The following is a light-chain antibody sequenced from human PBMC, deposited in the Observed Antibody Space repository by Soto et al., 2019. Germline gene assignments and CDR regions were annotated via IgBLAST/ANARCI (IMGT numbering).Light chain of an antibody. J-gene: IGKJ1*01. V-gene: IGKV3-20*01. Sequence: EIVLTQSPGTLSLSPGERATLSCRASQSVSSNYLAWYQQKPGQAPRLLIYGASSRATGIPDRFSGSGSGTDFTLTISRLEPEDFAVYYCQQYDSSPVTFGQVTKVEIK. CDR1: QSVSSNY. CDR3: QQYDSSPVT. CDR2: GAS.